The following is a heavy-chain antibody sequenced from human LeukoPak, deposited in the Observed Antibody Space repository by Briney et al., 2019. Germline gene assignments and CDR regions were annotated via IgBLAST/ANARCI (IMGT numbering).Heavy chain of an antibody. Sequence: ASVKVSCKSSGYTFTVYYIRWVRQAPGQGLEWMGWITPKSGGTNYAQKFQGRVTMTRGTSISTVYMELSGLRSDDTAVYYCTRGVLLLDGAAFDFWGQGTMVTVSS. CDR3: TRGVLLLDGAAFDF. V-gene: IGHV1-2*02. CDR1: GYTFTVYY. D-gene: IGHD2/OR15-2a*01. J-gene: IGHJ3*01. CDR2: ITPKSGGT.